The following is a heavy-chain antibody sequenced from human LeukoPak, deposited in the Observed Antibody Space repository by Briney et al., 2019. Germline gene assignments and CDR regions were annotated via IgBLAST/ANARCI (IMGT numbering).Heavy chain of an antibody. CDR1: GGSISSSSYY. Sequence: SETLSLTCTVSGGSISSSSYYWGWIRQPPRKGLEWIGSIYYSGSTYYNPSLKSRVTISVDTSKNQFSLKLSSVTAADTAVYYCAITYYDFWSGYFGAFDIWGQGTMVTVSS. CDR3: AITYYDFWSGYFGAFDI. J-gene: IGHJ3*02. V-gene: IGHV4-39*01. CDR2: IYYSGST. D-gene: IGHD3-3*01.